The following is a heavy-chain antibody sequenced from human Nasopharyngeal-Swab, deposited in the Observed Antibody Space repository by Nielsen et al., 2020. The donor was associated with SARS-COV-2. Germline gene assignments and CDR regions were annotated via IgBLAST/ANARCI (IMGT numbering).Heavy chain of an antibody. CDR2: ISSSSSYI. V-gene: IGHV3-21*04. CDR3: AKDQSRNFYYYDSSGKNAFDI. D-gene: IGHD3-22*01. J-gene: IGHJ3*02. CDR1: GFTFSSYS. Sequence: GGSLRLSCAASGFTFSSYSMNWVRQAPGKGLEWVSSISSSSSYIYYADSVKGRFTISRDNSKNTLYLQMSSLRAEDTAVYYCAKDQSRNFYYYDSSGKNAFDIWGQGTMVTVSS.